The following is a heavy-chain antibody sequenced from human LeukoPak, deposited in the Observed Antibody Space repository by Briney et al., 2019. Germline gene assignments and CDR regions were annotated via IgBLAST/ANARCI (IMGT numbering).Heavy chain of an antibody. CDR2: IYYSGST. J-gene: IGHJ4*02. V-gene: IGHV4-59*01. D-gene: IGHD6-19*01. Sequence: PSETLSLTCTVSGGSISSYYWSWIRQPPGKGLEWIGYIYYSGSTNYNPSLKSRVTISVDTSKNQFSLKLSSVTAADTAVYYCARGPWPSSGWYGYWGQGTLVTVSS. CDR1: GGSISSYY. CDR3: ARGPWPSSGWYGY.